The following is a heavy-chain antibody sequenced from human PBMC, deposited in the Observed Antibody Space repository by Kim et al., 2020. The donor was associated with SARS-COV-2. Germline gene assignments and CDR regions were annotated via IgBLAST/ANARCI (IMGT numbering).Heavy chain of an antibody. CDR2: ISYDGSKN. CDR3: AKAVLRGVNYYYYGMDV. V-gene: IGHV3-30*18. J-gene: IGHJ6*02. Sequence: GGSLRLSCAVSGFTFSTYGMYWVRQAPGKGLEWVAVISYDGSKNYYADSVKGRFSISRDNPKNTLFLQMNSLRAEDTAVYYCAKAVLRGVNYYYYGMDVWGQGTTVTVSS. D-gene: IGHD3-10*01. CDR1: GFTFSTYG.